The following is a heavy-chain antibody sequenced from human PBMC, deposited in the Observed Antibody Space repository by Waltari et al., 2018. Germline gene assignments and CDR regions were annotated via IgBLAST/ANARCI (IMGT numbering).Heavy chain of an antibody. J-gene: IGHJ5*02. V-gene: IGHV4-34*01. CDR1: GGSFRGYY. CDR2: INHSGST. CDR3: ARGLVVVVVAATSGWFDP. Sequence: QVQLQQWGAGLLKPSEPLSLTCAVSGGSFRGYYSRCIRQPPGQGLEWIGEINHSGSTNYHPSLKSRVTISVDTSKNQFSLKLSSVTAADTAVYYCARGLVVVVVAATSGWFDPWGQGTLVTVSS. D-gene: IGHD2-15*01.